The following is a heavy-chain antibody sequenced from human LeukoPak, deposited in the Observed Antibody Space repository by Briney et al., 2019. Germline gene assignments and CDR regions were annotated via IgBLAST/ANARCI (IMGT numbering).Heavy chain of an antibody. CDR3: TRDFQDDTVVVPAAAY. D-gene: IGHD2-2*01. V-gene: IGHV4-39*07. CDR2: IYYGGST. CDR1: GGSISSSNFY. Sequence: PSETLSLTCTVSGGSISSSNFYWGWIRQPPGKGLEWIGSIYYGGSTYYNPSLKSRVTISIDTSKNQFSLKLSSVTAADTAVYYCTRDFQDDTVVVPAAAYGAQGTLVTVSS. J-gene: IGHJ4*02.